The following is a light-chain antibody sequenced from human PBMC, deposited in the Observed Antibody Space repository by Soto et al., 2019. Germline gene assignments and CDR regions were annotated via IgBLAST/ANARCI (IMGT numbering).Light chain of an antibody. V-gene: IGKV1-39*01. CDR2: TTS. J-gene: IGKJ1*01. CDR1: QSISYY. Sequence: DIQMTQSPSSLSASVGDRVTITCRASQSISYYLNWYQQKPGRAPRLLIYTTSSLQSGVPSKFSGSASGTDFTLTISSLQPEDFATYYCQQSYTTPWTFGQGTKVESK. CDR3: QQSYTTPWT.